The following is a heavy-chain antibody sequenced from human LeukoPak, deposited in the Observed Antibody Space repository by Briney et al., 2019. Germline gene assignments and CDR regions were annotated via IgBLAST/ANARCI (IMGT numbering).Heavy chain of an antibody. D-gene: IGHD3-3*01. CDR3: ARPSAGEWFKGYFHY. CDR2: VSYDGTNE. CDR1: GFTFSSYS. Sequence: GGSLRLSCAASGFTFSSYSMNWVRQVPGKGLEWVAVVSYDGTNEYYAASVKGRFTISRDNFNNILYLQMNSLRTEDTAVYYCARPSAGEWFKGYFHYWGQGTLVTVSS. J-gene: IGHJ4*02. V-gene: IGHV3-30*03.